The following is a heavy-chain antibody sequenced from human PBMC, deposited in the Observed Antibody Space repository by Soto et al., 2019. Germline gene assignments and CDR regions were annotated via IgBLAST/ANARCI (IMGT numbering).Heavy chain of an antibody. J-gene: IGHJ4*02. CDR2: INPSGGNT. CDR1: GYTFTSYY. V-gene: IGHV1-46*01. CDR3: ARDLATTVTTLGY. D-gene: IGHD4-17*01. Sequence: SVKVSCKASGYTFTSYYMHWVRQAPGQGLEWMGIINPSGGNTNYAQKLQGRVTMTTDTSTSTAYMELRSLRSDDTAVYYCARDLATTVTTLGYWGQGTLVTVSS.